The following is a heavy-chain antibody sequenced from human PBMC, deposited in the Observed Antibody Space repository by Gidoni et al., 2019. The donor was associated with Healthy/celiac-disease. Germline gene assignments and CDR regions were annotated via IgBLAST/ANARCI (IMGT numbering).Heavy chain of an antibody. Sequence: EVQLVESGGGLVQHGGSLSPSCGASGIPFSSYSMKWVRQAPGKGREWVSYIRSRSSHIYYADSVKGRFTISRDNAKNSLYLQMNSLRDEDTAVYYCARDYFTARGFDYWGQGTLVTVSS. D-gene: IGHD5-18*01. V-gene: IGHV3-48*02. CDR1: GIPFSSYS. J-gene: IGHJ4*02. CDR3: ARDYFTARGFDY. CDR2: IRSRSSHI.